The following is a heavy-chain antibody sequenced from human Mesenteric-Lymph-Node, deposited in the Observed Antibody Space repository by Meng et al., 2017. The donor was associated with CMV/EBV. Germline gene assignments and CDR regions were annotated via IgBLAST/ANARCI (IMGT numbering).Heavy chain of an antibody. CDR3: AKGGQEIPLTRRFDY. CDR1: GFTFSRYW. CDR2: IGADSGGI. V-gene: IGHV3-21*04. D-gene: IGHD2-15*01. J-gene: IGHJ4*02. Sequence: GGSLRLSCAASGFTFSRYWMHWVRQAPGKGLEWVSIIGADSGGIQYGDSVKGRFTISRDNSRNTLYLQMDSLRVEDTAIYFCAKGGQEIPLTRRFDYWGQGTLVTVSS.